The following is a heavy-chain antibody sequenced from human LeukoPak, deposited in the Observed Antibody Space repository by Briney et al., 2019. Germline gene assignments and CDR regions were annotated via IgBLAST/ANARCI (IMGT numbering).Heavy chain of an antibody. D-gene: IGHD3-10*01. V-gene: IGHV4-4*07. CDR2: IYTSGST. CDR1: GGSISSYY. Sequence: SETLSLTCTVSGGSISSYYWSWIRQPAGKGLEWIGRIYTSGSTNYNPSLKSRVTMSVDTSKNQFSLKLSSVTAADTAVYYCARDQRLWFGELFDWFDPWGQGTLVTVSS. CDR3: ARDQRLWFGELFDWFDP. J-gene: IGHJ5*02.